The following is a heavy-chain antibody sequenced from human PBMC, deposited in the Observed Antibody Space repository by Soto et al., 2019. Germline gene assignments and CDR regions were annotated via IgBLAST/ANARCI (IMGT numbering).Heavy chain of an antibody. V-gene: IGHV3-23*01. Sequence: EVQLLESGGGFTQTGGSLRLSCAASGFSIRNYAMSWVRQAPGKGLEWVSSISDSGTNTFYADSVKGRFAISRDTYKNTVYMQLNNLRAEDTALYYCAKDGIRKDDYWGQGTLVTASS. CDR3: AKDGIRKDDY. CDR1: GFSIRNYA. CDR2: ISDSGTNT. J-gene: IGHJ4*02.